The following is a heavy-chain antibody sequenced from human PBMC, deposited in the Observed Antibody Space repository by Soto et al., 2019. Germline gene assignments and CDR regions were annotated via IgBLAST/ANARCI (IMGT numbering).Heavy chain of an antibody. D-gene: IGHD2-8*01. CDR1: GYTFTSYG. CDR2: INPSGGST. J-gene: IGHJ6*02. CDR3: ARVKRYCTNGVCYTRTGYYYYYYGMDV. V-gene: IGHV1-46*01. Sequence: QVPLVQSGAEVKKPGASVKVSCKASGYTFTSYGISWVRQAPGQGLEWMGIINPSGGSTSYAQKFQGRVTMTRDTSTSTVYMELSSLRSEDTAVYYCARVKRYCTNGVCYTRTGYYYYYYGMDVWGQGTTVTVSS.